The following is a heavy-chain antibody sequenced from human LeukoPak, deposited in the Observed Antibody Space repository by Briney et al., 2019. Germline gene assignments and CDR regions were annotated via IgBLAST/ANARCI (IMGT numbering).Heavy chain of an antibody. CDR2: INPDGSTT. Sequence: TLKIVWMSVVGVALRKGPVWVSRINPDGSTTSYADSVKGRFTISRDNAKNTLYLQISSLRAEDTAVYYCARDMWGTFDYWGQGTLVTVSS. CDR3: ARDMWGTFDY. CDR1: TLKIVW. D-gene: IGHD7-27*01. V-gene: IGHV3-74*01. J-gene: IGHJ4*02.